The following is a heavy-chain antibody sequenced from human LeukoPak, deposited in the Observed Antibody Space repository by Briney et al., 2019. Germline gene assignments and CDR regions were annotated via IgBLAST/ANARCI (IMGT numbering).Heavy chain of an antibody. V-gene: IGHV3-74*01. J-gene: IGHJ4*02. D-gene: IGHD2-21*02. CDR2: INNDGSST. Sequence: GGSLRLSCAASGFTFSSYGMHWVRQAPGKGLVWVSRINNDGSSTSYADSVKGRFTISRDNAKNSLYLQMNSLRAEDTAVYYCARETYCGGDCYVQYYFDYWGQGTLVTVSS. CDR1: GFTFSSYG. CDR3: ARETYCGGDCYVQYYFDY.